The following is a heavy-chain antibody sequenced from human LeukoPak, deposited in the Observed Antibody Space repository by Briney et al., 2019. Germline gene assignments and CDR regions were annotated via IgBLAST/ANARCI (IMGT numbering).Heavy chain of an antibody. J-gene: IGHJ4*02. V-gene: IGHV4-39*07. CDR2: IYYSGST. D-gene: IGHD1-1*01. Sequence: PSETLSLTCTVSGGSISSSSYYWGWFRQPPGKGLEWIGSIYYSGSTYYNPSLKSRVTISVDTSKNQFSLKLTSVTAADTAVYYCARWEVEPPSKMIDYWGQGTLVTVSS. CDR3: ARWEVEPPSKMIDY. CDR1: GGSISSSSYY.